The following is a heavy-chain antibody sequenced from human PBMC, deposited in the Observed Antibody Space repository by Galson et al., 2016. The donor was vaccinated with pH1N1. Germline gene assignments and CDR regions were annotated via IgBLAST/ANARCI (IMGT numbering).Heavy chain of an antibody. CDR2: VNPSGST. Sequence: LSLTCTVYGGSFSDYYWSWIRQPPGKGLGWIGEVNPSGSTIYNPSLNSRVIISADTSRNQFSLKLTSVTAAATAVYLWARVNFGGKLEDWGQGTQVTVSS. CDR1: GGSFSDYY. CDR3: ARVNFGGKLED. V-gene: IGHV4-34*01. D-gene: IGHD4-23*01. J-gene: IGHJ4*02.